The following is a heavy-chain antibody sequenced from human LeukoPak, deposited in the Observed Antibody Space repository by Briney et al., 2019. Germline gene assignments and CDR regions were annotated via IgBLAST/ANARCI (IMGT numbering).Heavy chain of an antibody. CDR3: ARGDYGNWFDP. Sequence: GGSLRLSCAASGFTFSSYGMHWVRQAPGKGLEWVSAISGSGGSTYYADSVKGRFTISRDNSKNTLYLQMNSLRAEDTAVYYCARGDYGNWFDPWGQGTLVTVSS. CDR2: ISGSGGST. D-gene: IGHD4-17*01. CDR1: GFTFSSYG. J-gene: IGHJ5*02. V-gene: IGHV3-23*01.